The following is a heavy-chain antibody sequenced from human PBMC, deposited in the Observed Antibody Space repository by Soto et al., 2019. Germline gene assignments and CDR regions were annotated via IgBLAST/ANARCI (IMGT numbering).Heavy chain of an antibody. D-gene: IGHD2-15*01. CDR2: IDWDDDK. J-gene: IGHJ4*02. CDR1: GFTVSSYAM. Sequence: LRLSCAASGFTVSSYAMSWVRQAPGKALEWLSRIDWDDDKYYSTSLKTRLTISKDTSKNQVVLTVTNLEPLDTATYYCARSGIVVSGTPFDYWGQGALVTVSS. CDR3: ARSGIVVSGTPFDY. V-gene: IGHV2-70*11.